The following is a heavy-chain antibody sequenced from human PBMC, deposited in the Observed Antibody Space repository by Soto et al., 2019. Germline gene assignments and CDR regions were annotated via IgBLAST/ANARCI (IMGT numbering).Heavy chain of an antibody. CDR1: GFTFSDYY. V-gene: IGHV3-11*01. Sequence: QVQLVESGGGLVKPGGSLRLSCAASGFTFSDYYMSWFRQAPGKGLEWVSYISGSGSITHDADSVKGRFTISRDNAKNSLYLQMNSLRAKDTAIYYCARVGSTLAAGTPDYWGQGTLVTVSS. CDR2: ISGSGSIT. J-gene: IGHJ4*02. CDR3: ARVGSTLAAGTPDY. D-gene: IGHD6-13*01.